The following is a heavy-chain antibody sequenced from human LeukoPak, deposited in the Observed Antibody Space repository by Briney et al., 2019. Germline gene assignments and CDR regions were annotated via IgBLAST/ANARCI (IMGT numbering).Heavy chain of an antibody. CDR3: ARVSFHYYDSSGGIDY. V-gene: IGHV1-18*01. D-gene: IGHD3-22*01. J-gene: IGHJ4*02. CDR2: ISAYNGNK. CDR1: GYTFTSYG. Sequence: ASVKVSCKASGYTFTSYGISWVRQAPGQGLEGMGWISAYNGNKNHAQKLQGRVTMTTDTSTSTPYMELRSLRSDDTAVYYCARVSFHYYDSSGGIDYWGQGTLVTVSS.